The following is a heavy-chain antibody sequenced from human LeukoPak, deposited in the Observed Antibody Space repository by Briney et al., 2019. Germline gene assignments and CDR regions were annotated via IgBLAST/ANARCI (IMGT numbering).Heavy chain of an antibody. V-gene: IGHV3-30*18. Sequence: GGSLRLSCAASGFTFSSYGMHWVRQAPGEGLEWVAVISYDGSNKYYADSVKGRFTISRDNSKNTLYLQMNSLRAEDTAVYYCAKDRPISEWGQGTLVTVSS. D-gene: IGHD2-21*01. CDR2: ISYDGSNK. CDR1: GFTFSSYG. J-gene: IGHJ4*02. CDR3: AKDRPISE.